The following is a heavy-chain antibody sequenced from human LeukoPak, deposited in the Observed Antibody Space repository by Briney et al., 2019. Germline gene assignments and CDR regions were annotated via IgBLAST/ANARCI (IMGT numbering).Heavy chain of an antibody. CDR2: IYYSGST. V-gene: IGHV4-61*01. CDR1: GDSVSSDSYY. D-gene: IGHD6-13*01. Sequence: SETLSLTCTVSGDSVSSDSYYWSWNRQPPGKGLEWIGYIYYSGSTNYNPSLKSRVTISVDTSKNQLSLELSSVTAADTAVYYCARDMAAAGPNCFDPWGQGTLVTVSS. CDR3: ARDMAAAGPNCFDP. J-gene: IGHJ5*02.